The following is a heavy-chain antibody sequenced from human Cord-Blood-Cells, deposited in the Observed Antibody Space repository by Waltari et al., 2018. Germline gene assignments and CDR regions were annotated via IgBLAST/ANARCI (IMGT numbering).Heavy chain of an antibody. CDR3: ARSFSGSFDY. Sequence: EVQLVESGGGLVQPGGSLRLSCAASGFTFSSYWMHWVRQAPGKGLVWVFLINSDGSRTGYADSVKCRFTISRDNAKNTLYLQMNSLRAEDTAVYYCARSFSGSFDYWGQGTLVTVSS. J-gene: IGHJ4*02. CDR2: INSDGSRT. V-gene: IGHV3-74*01. D-gene: IGHD1-26*01. CDR1: GFTFSSYW.